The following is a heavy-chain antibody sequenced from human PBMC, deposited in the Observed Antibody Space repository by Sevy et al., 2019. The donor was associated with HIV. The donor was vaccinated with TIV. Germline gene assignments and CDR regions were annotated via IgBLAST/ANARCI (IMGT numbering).Heavy chain of an antibody. D-gene: IGHD1-26*01. CDR2: ISYDGLNK. CDR1: GFTFSDYA. Sequence: GGSLRLSCTASGFTFSDYAVHWVRQAPGKGLEWVAIISYDGLNKDYADSVQGRFTISRDNSKNTMYLQINSLRPEDTAVYYCASDLPHLLPWELSRGSDSWGQGTLVTVSS. CDR3: ASDLPHLLPWELSRGSDS. J-gene: IGHJ4*02. V-gene: IGHV3-30*04.